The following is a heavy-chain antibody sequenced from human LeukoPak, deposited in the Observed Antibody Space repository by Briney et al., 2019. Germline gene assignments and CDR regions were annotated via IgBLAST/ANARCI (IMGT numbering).Heavy chain of an antibody. V-gene: IGHV4-59*01. D-gene: IGHD1-26*01. CDR2: IFYSGST. CDR3: ARAGRWEGRPHAFDI. J-gene: IGHJ3*02. CDR1: GGSISNYY. Sequence: SQTLSLTCTVSGGSISNYYWNWIRQPPRKGLQWVGYIFYSGSTNYNPSLKSRVTISVDTSKNQFSLRLTSVTAADTAVYYCARAGRWEGRPHAFDIWGQGTMVSVSS.